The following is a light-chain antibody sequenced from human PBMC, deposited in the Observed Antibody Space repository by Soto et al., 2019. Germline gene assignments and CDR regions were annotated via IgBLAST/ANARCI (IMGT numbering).Light chain of an antibody. V-gene: IGKV1-5*01. CDR1: QSISNW. CDR3: QQYNSYWT. CDR2: HAS. Sequence: DIQMTQSPSTLSASVGDRVTIACRASQSISNWVAWYQQKPGKAPKLLIYHASTLESGVPSRFIGSGSGTEFTLTISSLQPDDFATYYCQQYNSYWTFGQGTKVDIK. J-gene: IGKJ1*01.